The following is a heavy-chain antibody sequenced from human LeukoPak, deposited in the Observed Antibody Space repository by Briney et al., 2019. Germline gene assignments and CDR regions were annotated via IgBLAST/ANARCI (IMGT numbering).Heavy chain of an antibody. J-gene: IGHJ4*02. D-gene: IGHD5-18*01. V-gene: IGHV3-30*18. Sequence: GESLRLSCAASGFTFSSDGMQWVRQAPGKGLDWVAVISKDGSKKYYAASVTGRFTISRDTSTNTLSLQVSSLRTEDTAVYSCAKDRYSYAFEYSDSSGQGTLVTVSS. CDR1: GFTFSSDG. CDR3: AKDRYSYAFEYSDS. CDR2: ISKDGSKK.